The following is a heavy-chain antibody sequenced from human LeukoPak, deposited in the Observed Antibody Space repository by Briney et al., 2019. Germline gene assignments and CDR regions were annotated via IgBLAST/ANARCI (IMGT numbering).Heavy chain of an antibody. CDR1: GGSFSGYY. J-gene: IGHJ5*02. D-gene: IGHD2-15*01. Sequence: SETLSLTCAVYGGSFSGYYWSWIRQPPGKGLEWIGKINHSGSTNYNPSLKSRVTISVDTSKNQFSLKLSSVTAADTAVYYCARGQRMGFDPWGQGTLVTVSS. CDR3: ARGQRMGFDP. V-gene: IGHV4-34*01. CDR2: INHSGST.